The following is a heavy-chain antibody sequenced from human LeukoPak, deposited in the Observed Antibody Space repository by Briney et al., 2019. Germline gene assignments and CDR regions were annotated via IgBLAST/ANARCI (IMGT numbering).Heavy chain of an antibody. CDR3: AKQGAARQDYYMDV. J-gene: IGHJ6*03. V-gene: IGHV1-18*01. CDR2: ISSYNGNR. Sequence: GASVKVSCKASGYTFTSYGISWVRQAPGQGLEWMGWISSYNGNRNYAQKFQGRVTMTTDTSTSTAYMELRSLTSEDTAVYFCAKQGAARQDYYMDVWGNGTTVTVSS. D-gene: IGHD5-18*01. CDR1: GYTFTSYG.